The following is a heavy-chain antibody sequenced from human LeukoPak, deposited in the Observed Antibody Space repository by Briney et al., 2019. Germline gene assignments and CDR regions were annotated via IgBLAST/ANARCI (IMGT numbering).Heavy chain of an antibody. Sequence: GGSLRLFCAASGFTFSDYYMSWIRQAPGKGLEWISYISGSGSTIYYADSVKGRFTISRNNAKNSLYLQMNSLRAEDTAVYYCARDSIAAVPPPPFDYWGQGTLVTVSS. CDR2: ISGSGSTI. V-gene: IGHV3-11*04. J-gene: IGHJ4*02. CDR1: GFTFSDYY. CDR3: ARDSIAAVPPPPFDY. D-gene: IGHD6-13*01.